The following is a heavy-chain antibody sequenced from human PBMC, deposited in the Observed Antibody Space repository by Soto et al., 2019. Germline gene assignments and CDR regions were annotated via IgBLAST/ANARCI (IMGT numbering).Heavy chain of an antibody. CDR2: IYYSGST. J-gene: IGHJ4*02. Sequence: SETLSLTCTVSGGSISSYYWSWIRQPPGKGLEWIGYIYYSGSTNYNPSLKSRVTISVDTSKNQFSLKLSSVTAVDTAVYYCAAESLTDYENDYWGQGTLVTVSS. CDR3: AAESLTDYENDY. CDR1: GGSISSYY. V-gene: IGHV4-59*01. D-gene: IGHD3-22*01.